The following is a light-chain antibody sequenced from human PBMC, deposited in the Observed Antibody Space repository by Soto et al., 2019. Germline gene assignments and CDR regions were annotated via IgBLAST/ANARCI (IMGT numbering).Light chain of an antibody. CDR1: QSLNNW. CDR3: QQYNSYSWT. Sequence: DIQMTQSPSTLSASVGDRVTITCRASQSLNNWLAWYQQKPGNAPKLLIYKASSLESGVPSRFSRSGYGTEFTLTISSLQPDDFPTYYCQQYNSYSWTFGQGAKVESK. CDR2: KAS. J-gene: IGKJ1*01. V-gene: IGKV1-5*03.